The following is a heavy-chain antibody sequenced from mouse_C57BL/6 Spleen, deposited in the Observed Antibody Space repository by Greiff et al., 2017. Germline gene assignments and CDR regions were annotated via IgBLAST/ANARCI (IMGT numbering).Heavy chain of an antibody. V-gene: IGHV14-2*01. CDR3: ASPYYGSSEWYFDV. CDR1: GFNIKDYY. CDR2: IDPEGGEP. D-gene: IGHD1-1*01. Sequence: DVKLQESGAELVKPGASVKLSCTASGFNIKDYYMHWVQQRTEQGLEWIGRIDPEGGEPTYASKFQVTATITADTSSNTAYEQLSSLTSEDAAVDYCASPYYGSSEWYFDVWGTGTTVTVSS. J-gene: IGHJ1*03.